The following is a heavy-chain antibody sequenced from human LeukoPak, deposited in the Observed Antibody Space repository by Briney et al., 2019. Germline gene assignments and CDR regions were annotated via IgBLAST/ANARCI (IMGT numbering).Heavy chain of an antibody. J-gene: IGHJ6*03. CDR2: IKQDGSEK. D-gene: IGHD6-13*01. CDR3: ARQQLVRRSYYYYYMDV. Sequence: GGSLRLSCAASGFTFSDHWMSWVRQAPGKGLEWVANIKQDGSEKYYVDSVKGRFTISRDNAKNSLYLQMNSLRAEDTAVYYCARQQLVRRSYYYYYMDVWGKGTTVTVSS. CDR1: GFTFSDHW. V-gene: IGHV3-7*01.